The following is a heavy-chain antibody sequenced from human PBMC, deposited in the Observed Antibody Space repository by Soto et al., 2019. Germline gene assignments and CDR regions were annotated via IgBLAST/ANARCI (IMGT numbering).Heavy chain of an antibody. J-gene: IGHJ4*02. CDR3: AAMPHHYSSSGPYWYYFDY. CDR2: GYYSGNT. V-gene: IGHV4-59*01. CDR1: GGSISTYY. D-gene: IGHD3-10*01. Sequence: SETLSLTCTVSGGSISTYYWSWVRQPPGKGLEWIAYGYYSGNTMYNPSLKSRVTISVDMSKNQFSLKLNSVTAADTAVYYCAAMPHHYSSSGPYWYYFDYWSLGTLVTVSS.